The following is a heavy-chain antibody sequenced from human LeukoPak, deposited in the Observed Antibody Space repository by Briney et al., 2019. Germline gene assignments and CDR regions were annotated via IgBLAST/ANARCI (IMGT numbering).Heavy chain of an antibody. D-gene: IGHD3-3*01. CDR2: ISYDGSNK. J-gene: IGHJ6*02. Sequence: GGSLRLSCAASGFTFSSYAMRWVRQAPGKGLEWVAVISYDGSNKYYADSVKGRFTISRDNSKNTMYLKMNSMRAEDTAVYYCAKDKGWVIFGVVIATDYGMDVWGQGTTVTVSS. CDR3: AKDKGWVIFGVVIATDYGMDV. CDR1: GFTFSSYA. V-gene: IGHV3-30*18.